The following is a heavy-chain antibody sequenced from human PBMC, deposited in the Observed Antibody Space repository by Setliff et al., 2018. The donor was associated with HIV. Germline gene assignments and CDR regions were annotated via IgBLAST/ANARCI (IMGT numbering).Heavy chain of an antibody. V-gene: IGHV4-38-2*02. Sequence: KTSETLSLTCTVSGYSISSGYYWGWIRQPPGKGLEWIGGIYHSGSTNYNPSLKSRVITSVDTSKSQVSLTLKSVTAADTAVYFCARRNWGWFDTWGQGTQVTVSS. CDR1: GYSISSGYY. D-gene: IGHD7-27*01. CDR3: ARRNWGWFDT. CDR2: IYHSGST. J-gene: IGHJ5*02.